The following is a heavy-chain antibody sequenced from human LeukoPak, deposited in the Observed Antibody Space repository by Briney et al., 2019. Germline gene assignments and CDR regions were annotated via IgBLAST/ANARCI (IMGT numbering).Heavy chain of an antibody. CDR1: GYTFTGHY. Sequence: ASVKVSCKASGYTFTGHYMHWVRQAPGQGFEWMGWINLNSGGTNYAQKFQGRVTMTRDTSISTAYMELSRLRSDDTAVYYCARVAGYSNLLDYWGQGTLVTVSS. CDR2: INLNSGGT. CDR3: ARVAGYSNLLDY. V-gene: IGHV1-2*02. J-gene: IGHJ4*02. D-gene: IGHD6-13*01.